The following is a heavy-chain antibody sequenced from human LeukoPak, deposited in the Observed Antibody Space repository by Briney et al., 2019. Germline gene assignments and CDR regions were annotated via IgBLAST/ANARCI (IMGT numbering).Heavy chain of an antibody. D-gene: IGHD2-21*01. J-gene: IGHJ4*02. V-gene: IGHV3-30*18. CDR2: LSYGGSDK. CDR3: AKGTGPRKCGNCYFDY. CDR1: GFTFSTYA. Sequence: GGSLRLSCAASGFTFSTYAMHWVRQAPGRGLEWVAVLSYGGSDKYYADSVKGRFTISRDSSTNTLYLQMNSLRAEDTAVYYCAKGTGPRKCGNCYFDYWGQGTLVTVSS.